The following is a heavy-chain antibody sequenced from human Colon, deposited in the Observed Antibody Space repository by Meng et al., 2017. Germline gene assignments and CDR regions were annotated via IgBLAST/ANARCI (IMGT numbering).Heavy chain of an antibody. J-gene: IGHJ6*02. D-gene: IGHD4-23*01. CDR3: AGGVTVVTGSLTYYYGLGV. V-gene: IGHV3-53*04. Sequence: GESLKISCAVSGFTVSDNYMNWVRQAPGKGLEWVSVIYSDGTTYYADSVKGRFTISRHSSTNTLTLQMSSLRPDDTAVYYCAGGVTVVTGSLTYYYGLGVWGQGTTVTVSS. CDR2: IYSDGTT. CDR1: GFTVSDNY.